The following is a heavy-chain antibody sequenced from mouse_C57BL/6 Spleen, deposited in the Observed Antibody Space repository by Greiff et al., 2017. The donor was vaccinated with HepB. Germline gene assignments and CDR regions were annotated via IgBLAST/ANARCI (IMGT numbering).Heavy chain of an antibody. Sequence: VKLMESGAELARPGASVKLSCKASGYTFTSYGISWVKQRTGPGLEWIGEIYPRSGNTYYNEKFKGKATLTADKSSSTAYMELRSLTSEDSAVYFCATRRRNSDYWGQGTTLTVSS. J-gene: IGHJ2*01. CDR3: ATRRRNSDY. V-gene: IGHV1-81*01. CDR2: IYPRSGNT. CDR1: GYTFTSYG.